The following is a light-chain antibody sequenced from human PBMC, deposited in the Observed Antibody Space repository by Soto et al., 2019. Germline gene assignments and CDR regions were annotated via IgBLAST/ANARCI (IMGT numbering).Light chain of an antibody. CDR1: QSVSTY. Sequence: EIVFTHSPSTLSLSPGERATLSCRASQSVSTYLAWYQQKPGQAPRLLIYGASRRATGIPDRFSGSGSGTDFTLTISRLEPEDLAVYYCQQYDNSVWTFGQGTKVDIK. CDR2: GAS. V-gene: IGKV3-20*01. CDR3: QQYDNSVWT. J-gene: IGKJ1*01.